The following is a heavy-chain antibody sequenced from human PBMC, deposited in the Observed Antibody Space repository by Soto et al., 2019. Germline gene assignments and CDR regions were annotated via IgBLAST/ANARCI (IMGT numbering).Heavy chain of an antibody. CDR2: IGTAGDT. V-gene: IGHV3-13*01. J-gene: IGHJ3*02. Sequence: GGSLRLSCAASGFTFSSYDMHWVRQPTGKGLEWVSGIGTAGDTYYGGSVKGRFTISRENAKNSLYLQMNSLRADDAAVYFCARATPGLASDISGQGTMVTVSS. CDR3: ARATPGLASDI. CDR1: GFTFSSYD. D-gene: IGHD3-10*01.